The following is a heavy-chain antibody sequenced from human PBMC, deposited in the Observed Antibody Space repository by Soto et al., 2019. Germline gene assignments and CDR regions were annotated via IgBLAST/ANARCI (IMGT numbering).Heavy chain of an antibody. V-gene: IGHV1-2*02. J-gene: IGHJ4*02. CDR3: ARSMGVHTAMVY. CDR2: INPNSGGT. D-gene: IGHD5-18*01. Sequence: ASVKVSCKASGYTFTGYYMHWVRQAPGQGLEWMGWINPNSGGTNYAQKFQGRVTMTRDTSISTAYMELSRLRSDDTAVYYCARSMGVHTAMVYWGQRTLVIVSS. CDR1: GYTFTGYY.